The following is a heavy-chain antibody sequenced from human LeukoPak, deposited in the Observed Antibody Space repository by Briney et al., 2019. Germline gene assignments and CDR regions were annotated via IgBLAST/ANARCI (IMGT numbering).Heavy chain of an antibody. CDR1: GFSFSSYS. J-gene: IGHJ6*04. CDR2: ISSSSSYI. V-gene: IGHV3-21*01. D-gene: IGHD5-12*01. Sequence: GGSLRLSCAASGFSFSSYSMNWVRQAPGKGLEWVSSISSSSSYIYYADSVKGRFTISRDNAKNSLYLQMNSLRAEDTAVYYCARDKRGGYSGYDYSSGMDVWGKGTTVTVSS. CDR3: ARDKRGGYSGYDYSSGMDV.